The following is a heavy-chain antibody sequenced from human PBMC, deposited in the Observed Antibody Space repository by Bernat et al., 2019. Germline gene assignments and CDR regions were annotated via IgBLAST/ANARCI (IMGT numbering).Heavy chain of an antibody. CDR2: IYYSGST. D-gene: IGHD5-12*01. CDR1: GGSISSYY. J-gene: IGHJ6*02. CDR3: ARERLARDYYYGMDV. V-gene: IGHV4-59*01. Sequence: QVQLQESGPGLVKPSETLSLTCTVSGGSISSYYWSWIRQPPGKGLEWIGYIYYSGSTNYNPSLKSRVTISVETSKNQFSLKLSSVTAADTAVYYCARERLARDYYYGMDVWGQGTTVTVSS.